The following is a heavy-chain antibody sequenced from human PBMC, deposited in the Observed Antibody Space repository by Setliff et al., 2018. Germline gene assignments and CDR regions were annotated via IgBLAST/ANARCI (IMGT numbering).Heavy chain of an antibody. CDR1: GFTFSSYG. J-gene: IGHJ4*02. Sequence: GSLRLSCAASGFTFSSYGMHWVRQAPGKGLEWVAFIRYDGSNKYYADSVKGRFTISRDNSKNTLYLQMNSLRAEDTAVYYCAKDSLLRYFDWLLDYFDYWGQGTLVTVSS. CDR3: AKDSLLRYFDWLLDYFDY. V-gene: IGHV3-30*02. D-gene: IGHD3-9*01. CDR2: IRYDGSNK.